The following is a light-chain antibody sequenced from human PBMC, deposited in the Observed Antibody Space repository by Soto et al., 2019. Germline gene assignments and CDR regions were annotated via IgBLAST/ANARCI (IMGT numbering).Light chain of an antibody. CDR2: DDS. J-gene: IGLJ2*01. CDR1: NIGDTA. V-gene: IGLV3-21*02. Sequence: SYELTQPPSVSVAPGQTARITCGGNNIGDTAVHWYQQKPGQAPVLIIYDDSDRPSGIPERFSGSNSAHTATLTISRVEAGDEAAYYCQVWDSTTDHVVFAGGTKLTVL. CDR3: QVWDSTTDHVV.